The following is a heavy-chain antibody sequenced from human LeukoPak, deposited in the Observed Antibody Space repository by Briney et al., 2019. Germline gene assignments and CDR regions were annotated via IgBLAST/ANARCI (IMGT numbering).Heavy chain of an antibody. J-gene: IGHJ6*03. V-gene: IGHV4-39*07. CDR2: IYHSGST. Sequence: SETLSLTCTVSGGSISSSSYYWGWIRQPPGKGLEWIGYIYHSGSTYYNPSLKSRVTISVDMSKNQFSLKLSSVTAADTAVYYCARVGFGSSLLRHYYYYMDVWGKGTTVTVSS. D-gene: IGHD3-10*01. CDR1: GGSISSSSYY. CDR3: ARVGFGSSLLRHYYYYMDV.